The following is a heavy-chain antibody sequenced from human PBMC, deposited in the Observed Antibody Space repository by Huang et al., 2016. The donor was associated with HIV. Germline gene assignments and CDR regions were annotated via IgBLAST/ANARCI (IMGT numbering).Heavy chain of an antibody. J-gene: IGHJ4*02. CDR2: IRADATDK. CDR3: AKIPPLHANLATSGPGPVDY. Sequence: QVQLVESGGGVVQPGGSLSLSCAASGFTFAAYGMHWVGQAPGKGLEWVAFIRADATDKYYADSVKGRFTASRDNSKNTLFLHMNSLRPEDTALYYCAKIPPLHANLATSGPGPVDYWGQGTLVTVSS. V-gene: IGHV3-30*02. CDR1: GFTFAAYG. D-gene: IGHD6-13*01.